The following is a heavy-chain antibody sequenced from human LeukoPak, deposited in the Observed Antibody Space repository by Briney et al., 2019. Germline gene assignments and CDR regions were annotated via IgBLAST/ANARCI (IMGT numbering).Heavy chain of an antibody. Sequence: GASLRLSCAASGFTFNNYAMNWVRQAPGKELEWVSIITHNGVNTYYPDSVKGRFTISRDNSRNTVFLHMNSLIVEDTAVYYCAKCITIFGVVDFSFDYWGQGTLVTVSS. CDR3: AKCITIFGVVDFSFDY. J-gene: IGHJ4*02. D-gene: IGHD3-3*01. CDR2: ITHNGVNT. CDR1: GFTFNNYA. V-gene: IGHV3-23*01.